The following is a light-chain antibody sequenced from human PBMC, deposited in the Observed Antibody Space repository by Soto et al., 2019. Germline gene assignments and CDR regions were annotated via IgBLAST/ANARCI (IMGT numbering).Light chain of an antibody. CDR1: QSVAGSY. CDR3: QQYGSSPQI. CDR2: GAS. J-gene: IGKJ4*01. V-gene: IGKV3-20*01. Sequence: EIVLTQSPGTLSLSPGERATLSCRASQSVAGSYLAWYQQKPGQAPRLLIYGASSRATGIPDRFSGSGSGTDFTLTISRLEPEEFAVYYCQQYGSSPQIFGGGTKVEIK.